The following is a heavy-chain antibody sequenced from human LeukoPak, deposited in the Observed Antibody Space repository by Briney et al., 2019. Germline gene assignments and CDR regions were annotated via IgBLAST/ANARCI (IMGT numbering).Heavy chain of an antibody. CDR3: ARWDYSTSAGDY. D-gene: IGHD6-13*01. CDR2: FYTSGST. V-gene: IGHV4-61*02. CDR1: GGSISSGSFY. Sequence: PSQTLSLTCTVSGGSISSGSFYWSWIRQPAGKGLEWIGRFYTSGSTNYNPSLKSRVTISVDTSKNQFSLKLSSVTAADTAVYYCARWDYSTSAGDYWGQGTLVTVSS. J-gene: IGHJ4*02.